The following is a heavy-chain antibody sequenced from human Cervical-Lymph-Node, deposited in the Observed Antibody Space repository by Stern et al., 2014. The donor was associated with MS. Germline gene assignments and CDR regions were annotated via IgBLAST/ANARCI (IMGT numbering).Heavy chain of an antibody. CDR3: ARGVVSNRAAATLHNLFDP. CDR1: GGTFSSSYA. D-gene: IGHD2-15*01. Sequence: QVQLVQSGAEVKKPGSSMNVSCKPSGGTFSSSYAITWMRQAPGQGLEWMGRTIPILGLANYAQKFQGRVIITADKSTSTTYMELSSLRSEDTAVYYCARGVVSNRAAATLHNLFDPWGQGTLVTVSS. J-gene: IGHJ5*02. CDR2: TIPILGLA. V-gene: IGHV1-69*09.